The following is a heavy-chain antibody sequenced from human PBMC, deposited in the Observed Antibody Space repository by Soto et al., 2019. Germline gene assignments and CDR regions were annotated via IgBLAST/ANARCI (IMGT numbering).Heavy chain of an antibody. CDR2: FYYSGST. CDR1: GGSISRYY. Sequence: PSETLSLTCTVSGGSISRYYWSWIRQPPGKGLEWIGHFYYSGSTNYNPSLKSRVTMSADASENQFSLKLYSVTAADTAVYFCAAAKYCSGGRCQDYWSPVTLATVCS. J-gene: IGHJ4*02. CDR3: AAAKYCSGGRCQDY. V-gene: IGHV4-59*01. D-gene: IGHD2-15*01.